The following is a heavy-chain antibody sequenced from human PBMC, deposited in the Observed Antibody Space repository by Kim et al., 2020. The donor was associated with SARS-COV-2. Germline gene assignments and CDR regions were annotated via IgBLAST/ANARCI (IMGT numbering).Heavy chain of an antibody. CDR1: GFTFSASA. D-gene: IGHD4-17*01. Sequence: GGSLRLSCAASGFTFSASAMHWVRQASGKGLEWVGRIRSKPNNYATSYAASVTGRFTISRDDSTNTVYLQMDSLKIDDTAVYFCSRHSGKHGDRGFDNWGQGTLVTVSS. V-gene: IGHV3-73*01. CDR2: IRSKPNNYAT. CDR3: SRHSGKHGDRGFDN. J-gene: IGHJ4*02.